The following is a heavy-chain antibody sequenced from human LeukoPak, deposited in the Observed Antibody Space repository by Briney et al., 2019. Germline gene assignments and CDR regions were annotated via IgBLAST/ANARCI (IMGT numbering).Heavy chain of an antibody. V-gene: IGHV3-13*01. CDR2: IGTAGDT. CDR3: ARAVRRFGDPAPLDY. CDR1: GFTFSSYD. J-gene: IGHJ4*02. D-gene: IGHD3-10*01. Sequence: GGSLRLSCAASGFTFSSYDMHWVRQATGKGLEWVSAIGTAGDTYYPGSVKGRFTISRENAKNSLYLQMNSLRAGDTAVYYCARAVRRFGDPAPLDYWGQGTLVTVSS.